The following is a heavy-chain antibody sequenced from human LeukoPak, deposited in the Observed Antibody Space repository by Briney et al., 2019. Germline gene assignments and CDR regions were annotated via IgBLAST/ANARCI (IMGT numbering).Heavy chain of an antibody. V-gene: IGHV3-23*01. CDR1: GFTFSSYA. CDR2: ISGSGGST. J-gene: IGHJ4*02. Sequence: PGGSLRLSCAASGFTFSSYAMSWVRQAPGKGLERVSAISGSGGSTYYADSVKGRFTISRDNSKNTLYLQMNSLRAEDTAVYYCAKDKELLEQTFDYWGQGTLVTVSS. D-gene: IGHD1/OR15-1a*01. CDR3: AKDKELLEQTFDY.